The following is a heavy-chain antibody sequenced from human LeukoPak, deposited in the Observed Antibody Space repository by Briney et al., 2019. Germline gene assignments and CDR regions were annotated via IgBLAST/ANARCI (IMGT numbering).Heavy chain of an antibody. D-gene: IGHD3-10*01. CDR3: ARDKHGSGSAHTFDP. V-gene: IGHV4-59*01. CDR2: IHYSGST. CDR1: GGSISSYY. J-gene: IGHJ5*02. Sequence: SETLSLTCTISGGSISSYYWSWIRQPPGKGLEWIAYIHYSGSTNYNPSLKSRVTISVDTSKNQFSLKLISGTAADTAVYYCARDKHGSGSAHTFDPWGQGTLVTVSS.